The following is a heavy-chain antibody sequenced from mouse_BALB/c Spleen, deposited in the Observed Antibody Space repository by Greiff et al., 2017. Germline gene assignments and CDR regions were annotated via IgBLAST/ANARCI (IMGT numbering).Heavy chain of an antibody. Sequence: QVQLQQSGAELVRPGVSVKISCKGSGYTFTDYAMHWVKQSHAKSLEWIGVISTYYGDASYNQKFKGKATMTVDKSSSTAYMELARLTSEDSAIYYCARHYGSSYWYFDVWGAGTTVTVSS. CDR3: ARHYGSSYWYFDV. J-gene: IGHJ1*01. CDR2: ISTYYGDA. D-gene: IGHD1-1*01. CDR1: GYTFTDYA. V-gene: IGHV1S137*01.